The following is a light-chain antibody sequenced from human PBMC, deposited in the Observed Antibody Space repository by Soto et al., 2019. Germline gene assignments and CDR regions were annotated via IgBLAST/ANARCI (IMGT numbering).Light chain of an antibody. CDR1: QSVSTNY. Sequence: EVVLTQSPGTLSLSPGERATLSCRASQSVSTNYLAWYQKKPGQCPRLLIFGSSDRETGIPDRFSGSGSGTDFTLTISRLEPEDFAVYYCQQYGSPPPYTFGQGTKLEIK. CDR3: QQYGSPPPYT. J-gene: IGKJ2*01. CDR2: GSS. V-gene: IGKV3-20*01.